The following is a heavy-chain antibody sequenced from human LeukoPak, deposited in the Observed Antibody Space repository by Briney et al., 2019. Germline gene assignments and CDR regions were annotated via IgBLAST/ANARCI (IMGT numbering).Heavy chain of an antibody. CDR2: ISAYNGNT. D-gene: IGHD3-22*01. Sequence: ASVKVSCKASGYTFTSYGISWVRQAPGQGLEWMGWISAYNGNTNYAQNLQGRVTMTTDTSTSTAYMELRSLRSDDTAVYYCARDYYDSSGYYDFDYWGQGTLVTVSS. J-gene: IGHJ4*02. V-gene: IGHV1-18*01. CDR1: GYTFTSYG. CDR3: ARDYYDSSGYYDFDY.